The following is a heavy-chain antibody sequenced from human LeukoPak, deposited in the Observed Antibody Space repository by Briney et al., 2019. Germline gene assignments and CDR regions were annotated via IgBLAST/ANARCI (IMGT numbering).Heavy chain of an antibody. D-gene: IGHD5-12*01. CDR1: GFTFSSYE. V-gene: IGHV3-74*03. CDR2: INERGTDS. J-gene: IGHJ4*02. Sequence: GGSLGLSCAASGFTFSSYEMNWVRQAPGMGLVWVSRINERGTDSMYAESVKGRFTISRDNAKNTVYLQMNSLRAEDTAVYYCAKDRYAKSGYVNFDYWGQGTLVTVSS. CDR3: AKDRYAKSGYVNFDY.